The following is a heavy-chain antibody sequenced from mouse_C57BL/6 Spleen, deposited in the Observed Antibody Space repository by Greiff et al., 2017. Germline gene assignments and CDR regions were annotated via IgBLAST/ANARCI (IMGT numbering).Heavy chain of an antibody. CDR2: IRNKANGYTT. Sequence: EVQVVESGGGLVQPGGSLSLSCAASGFTFTDYYMSWVRQPPGKALEWLGFIRNKANGYTTEYSASVKGRFTISRDNSQSILYLQMNALRAEDSATYYCARYGGTFYAMDYWGQGTSVTVSS. D-gene: IGHD5-1*01. V-gene: IGHV7-3*01. J-gene: IGHJ4*01. CDR1: GFTFTDYY. CDR3: ARYGGTFYAMDY.